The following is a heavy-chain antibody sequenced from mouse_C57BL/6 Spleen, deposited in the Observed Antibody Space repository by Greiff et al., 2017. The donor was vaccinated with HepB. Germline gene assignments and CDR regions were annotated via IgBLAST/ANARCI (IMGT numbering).Heavy chain of an antibody. CDR3: TGGGY. V-gene: IGHV6-3*01. Sequence: EVQLQESGGGLVQPGGSMKLSCVASGFTFSNYWMNWVRQSPEKGLEWVAQIKLKSDNYATHYAESVKGRFTISRDDSKSSVYLQMNNLRAEDTGIDYCTGGGYWGQGTTLTVSS. CDR2: IKLKSDNYAT. CDR1: GFTFSNYW. J-gene: IGHJ2*01.